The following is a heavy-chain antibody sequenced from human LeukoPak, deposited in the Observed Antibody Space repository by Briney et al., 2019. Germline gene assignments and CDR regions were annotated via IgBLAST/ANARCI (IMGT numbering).Heavy chain of an antibody. Sequence: GGSLRLSCAASGFTFSSYAMSWVRQAPGKGLEWVSAISGSGGSTYYADSVKGRFTISRDNSKNTLYLQMNSLRAEDTPVYYCAKAMLRIAAAGKVHFDYWGQGTLVTVSS. CDR3: AKAMLRIAAAGKVHFDY. CDR2: ISGSGGST. J-gene: IGHJ4*02. D-gene: IGHD6-13*01. CDR1: GFTFSSYA. V-gene: IGHV3-23*01.